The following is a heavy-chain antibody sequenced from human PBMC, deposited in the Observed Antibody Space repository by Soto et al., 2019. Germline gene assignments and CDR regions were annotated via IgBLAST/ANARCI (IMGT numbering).Heavy chain of an antibody. CDR3: AIGRRYSSRWYWFDP. CDR1: GYTFTSYG. V-gene: IGHV1-18*01. CDR2: ISAYNGNT. J-gene: IGHJ5*02. Sequence: QVQLVQSGAEVKKPGASVKVSCKASGYTFTSYGISWVRQAPGQGLEWMGWISAYNGNTNYAQKLQGRVTMTTDTTTSTADMELRSLRSDDTAVYYCAIGRRYSSRWYWFDPWGQGTLVTVSS. D-gene: IGHD6-19*01.